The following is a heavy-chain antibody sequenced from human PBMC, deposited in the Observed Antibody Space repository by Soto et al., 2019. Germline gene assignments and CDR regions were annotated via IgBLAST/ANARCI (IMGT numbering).Heavy chain of an antibody. D-gene: IGHD3-10*01. V-gene: IGHV4-31*03. J-gene: IGHJ6*02. Sequence: QVQLQESGPGLVKPSQTLSLTCTVSGGSISSGGYYWSWIRQRPGKGLEWIGYIYYSGSTYYNPSLKRRVTISVDTSKNQFSLKLSSVTAADTAVYYCARDRGSGSYSYGMDVWGQGTTVTVSS. CDR2: IYYSGST. CDR1: GGSISSGGYY. CDR3: ARDRGSGSYSYGMDV.